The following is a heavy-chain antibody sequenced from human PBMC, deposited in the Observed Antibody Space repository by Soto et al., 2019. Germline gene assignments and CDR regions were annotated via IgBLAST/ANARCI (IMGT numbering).Heavy chain of an antibody. CDR2: VSPGGDVS. D-gene: IGHD7-27*01. J-gene: IGHJ3*01. V-gene: IGHV3-23*01. CDR1: GFTFSSFV. Sequence: EVQLLESGGGLVQPGGSLRLSCAVSGFTFSSFVMNWVRQAPGKGLAWGSTVSPGGDVSHYTDSVKGRFTISRDNSRRTLHLQMDSLRGEVAAVYFCVRRAITTTTNWGALAVWGQGTVVTVSS. CDR3: VRRAITTTTNWGALAV.